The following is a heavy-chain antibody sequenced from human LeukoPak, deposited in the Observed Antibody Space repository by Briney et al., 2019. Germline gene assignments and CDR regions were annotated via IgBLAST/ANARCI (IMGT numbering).Heavy chain of an antibody. CDR3: ARGIASSSSVFDY. V-gene: IGHV1-2*02. D-gene: IGHD6-6*01. Sequence: GASVKVSCKASGYTFTNYYIHWVRRAPGQGLEWMGIINPNSGGTNYAQKFQGRVTMTRDTSISTAYMELSRLRSDDTAVYYCARGIASSSSVFDYWGQGTLVTVSS. CDR2: INPNSGGT. CDR1: GYTFTNYY. J-gene: IGHJ4*02.